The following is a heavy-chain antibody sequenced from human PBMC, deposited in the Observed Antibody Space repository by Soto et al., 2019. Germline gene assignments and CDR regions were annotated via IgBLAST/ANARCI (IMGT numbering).Heavy chain of an antibody. CDR1: GFTFSNYA. J-gene: IGHJ4*02. CDR2: ISYDGSNK. D-gene: IGHD1-26*01. CDR3: AKDISSYSGSYTYYFDY. Sequence: QVQLVESGGGVVQPGRSLRLSCAASGFTFSNYAMHWVRQAPGKGLEWVAVISYDGSNKYYAGSVKGRFTISRDNPKNTLYLQMNSLRAEDTAVYYCAKDISSYSGSYTYYFDYWGQGTLVTVSS. V-gene: IGHV3-30*18.